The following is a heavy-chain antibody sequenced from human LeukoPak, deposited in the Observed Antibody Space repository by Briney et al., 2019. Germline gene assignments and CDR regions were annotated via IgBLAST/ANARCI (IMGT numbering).Heavy chain of an antibody. CDR2: IVGRGSST. CDR1: GFIFSNYA. J-gene: IGHJ4*02. Sequence: GASLRLCCAASGFIFSNYAMSWVRQAPGKGLEWVSAIVGRGSSTYYADSVKGRFTISRDNSKNTLYLQLNRLRAEDTAVYYCAKWGDYDILTGYYDSDYWGQGTLVTVSS. CDR3: AKWGDYDILTGYYDSDY. V-gene: IGHV3-23*01. D-gene: IGHD3-9*01.